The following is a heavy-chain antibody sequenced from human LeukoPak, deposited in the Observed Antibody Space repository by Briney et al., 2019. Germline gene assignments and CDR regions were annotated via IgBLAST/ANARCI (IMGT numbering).Heavy chain of an antibody. CDR2: ISYDGSNK. D-gene: IGHD6-6*01. V-gene: IGHV3-30*04. CDR3: ARDPYSSSSAEYFQH. Sequence: PGGSLRLSCAASGFTFSSYAMHWVRQAPGKGLEWVAVISYDGSNKYYADSVKGRFTISRDNSRNTLYLQMSSLRAEDTAVYYCARDPYSSSSAEYFQHWGQGTLVTVSS. CDR1: GFTFSSYA. J-gene: IGHJ1*01.